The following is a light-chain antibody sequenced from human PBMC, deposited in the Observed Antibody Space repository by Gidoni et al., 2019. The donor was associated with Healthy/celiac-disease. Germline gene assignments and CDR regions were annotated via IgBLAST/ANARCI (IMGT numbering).Light chain of an antibody. CDR1: QSVSSY. CDR2: DAS. V-gene: IGKV3-11*01. CDR3: QQRSNWPPWT. Sequence: EIVLTQSPATLSLSPGERDTLSCRASQSVSSYLAWYQQKPGQSPRLRIYDASNRATGIPARFSGSGSGTDFTLTISSLEPEDFAVYYCQQRSNWPPWTFGQGTKVEIK. J-gene: IGKJ1*01.